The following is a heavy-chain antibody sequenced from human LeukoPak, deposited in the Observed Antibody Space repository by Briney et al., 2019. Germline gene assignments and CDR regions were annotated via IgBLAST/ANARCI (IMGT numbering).Heavy chain of an antibody. J-gene: IGHJ6*03. CDR3: ARVGTDCSSTSCFYYYYYMDV. V-gene: IGHV1-69*01. CDR1: GGTFSSYA. D-gene: IGHD2-2*01. CDR2: IIPIFGTA. Sequence: GASVKVSCKASGGTFSSYAISWVRQAPGQGLEWMGGIIPIFGTANYAQKFQGRVTITADESTSTAYMELGSLRSEDTAVYYCARVGTDCSSTSCFYYYYYMDVWGKGTTVTISS.